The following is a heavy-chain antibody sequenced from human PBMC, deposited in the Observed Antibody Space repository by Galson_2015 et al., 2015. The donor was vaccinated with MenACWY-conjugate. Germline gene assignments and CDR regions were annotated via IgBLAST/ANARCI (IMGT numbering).Heavy chain of an antibody. J-gene: IGHJ4*02. CDR2: IHYSGST. V-gene: IGHV4-59*01. CDR1: GASISTDY. CDR3: ARWVAVKMIEY. Sequence: CSVSGASISTDYWSWIRQPPEKGLEWIGYIHYSGSTKYNPSLKTRITMSLDTSENQFSLKLSSVTAADTAVYYCARWVAVKMIEYCGQGTLVTVSS. D-gene: IGHD6-19*01.